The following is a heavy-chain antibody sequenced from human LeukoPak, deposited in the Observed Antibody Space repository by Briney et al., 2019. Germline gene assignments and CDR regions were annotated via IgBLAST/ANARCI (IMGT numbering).Heavy chain of an antibody. J-gene: IGHJ4*02. D-gene: IGHD6-13*01. Sequence: SETLSLTCTVSGGSISSSSYYWVWIRQPPGKGLEWIGSIYYSGSTYYNPSLKSRVTISVDTSKNQFSLKLSSVTAADTAVYYCARHGDSSSWYLTPFDYWGQGTLVTVSS. V-gene: IGHV4-39*01. CDR1: GGSISSSSYY. CDR3: ARHGDSSSWYLTPFDY. CDR2: IYYSGST.